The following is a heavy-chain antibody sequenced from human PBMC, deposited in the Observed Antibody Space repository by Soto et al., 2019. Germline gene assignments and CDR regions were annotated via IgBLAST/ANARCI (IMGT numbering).Heavy chain of an antibody. D-gene: IGHD4-17*01. CDR3: ARDYGGNPFDY. J-gene: IGHJ4*02. Sequence: SETLSLTCTVSGGSISSYYWSWIRQPPGKGLEWIGYIYYSGSTNYNPSLKSRVTISVDTSKNQFSLKLSSVTAADTAVYYCARDYGGNPFDYWGQGTLVTVSS. V-gene: IGHV4-59*01. CDR1: GGSISSYY. CDR2: IYYSGST.